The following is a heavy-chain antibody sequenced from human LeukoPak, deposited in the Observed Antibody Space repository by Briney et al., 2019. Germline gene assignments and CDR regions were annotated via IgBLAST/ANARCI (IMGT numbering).Heavy chain of an antibody. CDR2: VSTSGGST. Sequence: GGSRRLSCAASGFTFSDFYMSWIRQAPGKGLEWVSGVSTSGGSTYYADSVKGRFTISRDNSKNTLHLQMNSLRAEDTAIYYCAKQAYDSPRTDFDYWGQGTLVTVSS. J-gene: IGHJ4*02. V-gene: IGHV3-23*01. CDR1: GFTFSDFY. D-gene: IGHD3-22*01. CDR3: AKQAYDSPRTDFDY.